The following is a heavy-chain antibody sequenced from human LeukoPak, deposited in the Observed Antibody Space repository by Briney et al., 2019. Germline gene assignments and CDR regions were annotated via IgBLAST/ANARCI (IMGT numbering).Heavy chain of an antibody. Sequence: GGSLRLSCAASGFTFGSYWMSWVRQAPGKGLEWVANIKQDGSEKYYVDSAKGRFTISRDNAKNSLYLQMNSLRAEDTAVYYCAREGPSVTPYYWGQGTLVTVSS. CDR1: GFTFGSYW. D-gene: IGHD4-17*01. CDR3: AREGPSVTPYY. J-gene: IGHJ4*02. V-gene: IGHV3-7*01. CDR2: IKQDGSEK.